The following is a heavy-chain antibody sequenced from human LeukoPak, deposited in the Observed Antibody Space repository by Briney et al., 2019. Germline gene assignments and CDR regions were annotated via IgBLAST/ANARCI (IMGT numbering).Heavy chain of an antibody. Sequence: GGSLRLSCAASGFTFSDYAMGWVRQAPGKGLEWVSGISGSGGSTYYADSVKGRFTISRDNSKNTLFLQMNSLRAEDTAVYYCGGRRGLPSATIDYWGQGTLVTVSS. CDR2: ISGSGGST. V-gene: IGHV3-23*01. CDR1: GFTFSDYA. D-gene: IGHD4-17*01. J-gene: IGHJ4*02. CDR3: GGRRGLPSATIDY.